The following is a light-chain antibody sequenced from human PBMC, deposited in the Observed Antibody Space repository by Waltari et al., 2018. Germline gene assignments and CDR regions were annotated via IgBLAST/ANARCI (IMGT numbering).Light chain of an antibody. CDR3: QQRSNLWT. Sequence: EMVMTQSPATLSVSPGERATLSCRASQSVGSNVAWYQQKPGQAPRLLIYDESKRATGIPARFSCSGSGTDFTLTISSLEPEDFAVYYCQQRSNLWTFGQGTKVEIK. CDR1: QSVGSN. J-gene: IGKJ1*01. CDR2: DES. V-gene: IGKV3-11*01.